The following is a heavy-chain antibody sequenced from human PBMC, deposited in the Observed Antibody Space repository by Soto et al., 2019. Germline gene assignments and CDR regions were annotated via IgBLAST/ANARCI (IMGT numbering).Heavy chain of an antibody. J-gene: IGHJ5*02. CDR3: ATRSIVYCSGGSCYSGYWFDP. Sequence: ASAKASSKVSGYTLTELSIHWVRQAPEKGLEWMGGFDPEDGETIYAQKFQGRVTMTEDTSTDTAYMELSSLRSEDTAVYYCATRSIVYCSGGSCYSGYWFDPWGQGTLVTVSS. D-gene: IGHD2-15*01. CDR2: FDPEDGET. V-gene: IGHV1-24*01. CDR1: GYTLTELS.